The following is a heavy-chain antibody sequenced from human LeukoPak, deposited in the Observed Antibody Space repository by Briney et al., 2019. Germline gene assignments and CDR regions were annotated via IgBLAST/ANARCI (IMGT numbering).Heavy chain of an antibody. CDR3: AREVGYFDY. Sequence: GGSLRLSCAASGFTFIDYAMSWVRQAPGKGLEWVSIISGSGGSTYYADSVRGRFTISRDNSKNTLYLQMSSLRAEDTAVYYGAREVGYFDYGGQGALVTVSS. V-gene: IGHV3-23*01. CDR1: GFTFIDYA. D-gene: IGHD2-2*01. CDR2: ISGSGGST. J-gene: IGHJ4*02.